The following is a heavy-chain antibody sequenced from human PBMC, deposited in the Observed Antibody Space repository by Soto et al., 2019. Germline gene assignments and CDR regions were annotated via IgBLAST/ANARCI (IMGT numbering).Heavy chain of an antibody. J-gene: IGHJ6*02. D-gene: IGHD2-21*02. V-gene: IGHV4-59*01. CDR3: ARDLWGYCGADCYPLDV. Sequence: SETLSLTCTFSGGSISSYYWSWIRQPPGKGLEWIGYMYNTGSTIYNPSLKSRATISVDTSKNQFSLKLNSVTAADTAVYYCARDLWGYCGADCYPLDVWGQGTTVTVS. CDR1: GGSISSYY. CDR2: MYNTGST.